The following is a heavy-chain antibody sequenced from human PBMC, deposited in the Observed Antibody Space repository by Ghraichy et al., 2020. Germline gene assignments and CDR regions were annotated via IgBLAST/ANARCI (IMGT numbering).Heavy chain of an antibody. D-gene: IGHD3-3*01. CDR2: IRYDGSNK. J-gene: IGHJ4*02. CDR1: GFTFSSYG. CDR3: AKDHYDFWSGPKGHFDY. V-gene: IGHV3-30*02. Sequence: GGSLRLSCAASGFTFSSYGMHWVRQAPGKGLEWVAFIRYDGSNKYYADSVKGGFTISRDNSKNTLYLQMNSLRAEDTAVYYCAKDHYDFWSGPKGHFDYWGQGTLVTVSS.